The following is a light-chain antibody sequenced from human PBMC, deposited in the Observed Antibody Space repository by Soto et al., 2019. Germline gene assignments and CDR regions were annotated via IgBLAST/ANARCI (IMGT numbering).Light chain of an antibody. CDR1: SSDVGSYDR. CDR3: TSYTSSNTFV. Sequence: QSALTQPPSVSGPPGQSVTISCTGTSSDVGSYDRVSWYQQPPGTAPKLMIYEVSNRPSGVPDRFSGSKSGNTASLTISGLQAEDEAEYYCTSYTSSNTFVFGTGTKLTVL. V-gene: IGLV2-18*02. J-gene: IGLJ1*01. CDR2: EVS.